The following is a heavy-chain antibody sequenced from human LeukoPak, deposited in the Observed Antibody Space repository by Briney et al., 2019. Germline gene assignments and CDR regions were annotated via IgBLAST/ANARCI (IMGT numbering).Heavy chain of an antibody. CDR2: INPSGGST. CDR3: ARGGMGIQLWSFDD. CDR1: GYTFTTYY. Sequence: ASVKVSCKASGYTFTTYYTHWVRQAPGQGLDWMGIINPSGGSTIYAQKFLGRVTMTRDTSTNTVYMDLSSLRSDDTAVYYCARGGMGIQLWSFDDWGQGTLVTVSS. D-gene: IGHD5-18*01. J-gene: IGHJ4*02. V-gene: IGHV1-46*01.